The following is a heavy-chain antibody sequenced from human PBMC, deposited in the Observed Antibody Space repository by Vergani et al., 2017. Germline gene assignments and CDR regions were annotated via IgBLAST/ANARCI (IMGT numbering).Heavy chain of an antibody. CDR1: GFTFSSYW. CDR3: GSGGD. Sequence: VQLVESGGGVVQPGRSLRLSCAASGFTFSSYWMHWVRQAPGKGLVWVSRINSDGSNTNYADSVKGRFTISRDNAKYTLYLQMNSLRAEDTAVYYCGSGGDWGQGTLVTVSS. CDR2: INSDGSNT. D-gene: IGHD2-21*01. V-gene: IGHV3-74*02. J-gene: IGHJ4*02.